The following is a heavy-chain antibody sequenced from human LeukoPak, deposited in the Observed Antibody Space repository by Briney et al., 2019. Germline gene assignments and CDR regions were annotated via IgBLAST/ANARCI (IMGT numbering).Heavy chain of an antibody. Sequence: PSETLSLTCTVSGGSISSYYWSWIRQPPGKGLEWIGYIYYSGSTNYNPSLKSRVTISVDTSKNQFSLKLSSVTAADTAVYYCAILILLTGSYYLDYWGQGTLVTVSS. CDR1: GGSISSYY. V-gene: IGHV4-59*01. J-gene: IGHJ4*02. CDR3: AILILLTGSYYLDY. CDR2: IYYSGST. D-gene: IGHD1-26*01.